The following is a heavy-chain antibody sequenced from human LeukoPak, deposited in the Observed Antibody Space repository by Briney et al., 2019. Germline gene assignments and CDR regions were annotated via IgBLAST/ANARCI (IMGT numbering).Heavy chain of an antibody. V-gene: IGHV3-23*01. J-gene: IGHJ6*03. D-gene: IGHD2-21*01. CDR3: AKALRETHRPVYSYYYMDV. CDR1: EFTFNNYA. CDR2: ISGRGGIA. Sequence: GGSLRLSCAASEFTFNNYAVSWVRQAPGQGLEWVSTISGRGGIAYYADSVKGRFTISRDNSKNTVFLQMNSLRVDDTAVYYCAKALRETHRPVYSYYYMDVWGKGTTVTVSS.